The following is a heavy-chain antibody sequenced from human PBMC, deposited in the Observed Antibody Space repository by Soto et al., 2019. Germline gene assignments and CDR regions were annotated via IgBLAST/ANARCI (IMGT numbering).Heavy chain of an antibody. J-gene: IGHJ6*02. CDR2: INHSGST. D-gene: IGHD6-19*01. Sequence: PSETLSLTCAVYGGSFSGYYWSWIRQPPGKGLEWIGEINHSGSTNYNPSLKSRVTISVDTSKNQFSLKLSSVTAADTAVYYCAKAYSSGWFYGMDVWGQGTTVTVSS. CDR1: GGSFSGYY. V-gene: IGHV4-34*01. CDR3: AKAYSSGWFYGMDV.